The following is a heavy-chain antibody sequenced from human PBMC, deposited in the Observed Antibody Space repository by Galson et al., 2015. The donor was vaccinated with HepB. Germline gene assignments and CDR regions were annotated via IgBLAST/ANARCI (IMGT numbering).Heavy chain of an antibody. CDR3: ARVVVLSETYLGQEDLDH. CDR1: GFTFSAYG. CDR2: ISYDSRNK. D-gene: IGHD3-3*01. V-gene: IGHV3-30*03. Sequence: SLRLSCAASGFTFSAYGMHWVRQAPGKGLEWLSVISYDSRNKFYADTVRGRFTISRDSSKNTLYLQMDSLRPEDTAVYYCARVVVLSETYLGQEDLDHWGQGTLVTVSS. J-gene: IGHJ4*02.